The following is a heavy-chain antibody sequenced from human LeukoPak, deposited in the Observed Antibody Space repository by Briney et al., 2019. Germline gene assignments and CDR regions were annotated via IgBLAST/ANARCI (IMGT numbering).Heavy chain of an antibody. V-gene: IGHV3-11*06. J-gene: IGHJ4*02. CDR2: ISSSSSYI. Sequence: PGGSLRLSCAASGFTFSDYYMSWIRQAPGKGPEWVSSISSSSSYIYYADSVKGRFTISRDNAKNSLYLQMNSLRAEDTAVYYCARAGELRYFDWLSPIGYWGQGTLVTVSS. CDR1: GFTFSDYY. D-gene: IGHD3-9*01. CDR3: ARAGELRYFDWLSPIGY.